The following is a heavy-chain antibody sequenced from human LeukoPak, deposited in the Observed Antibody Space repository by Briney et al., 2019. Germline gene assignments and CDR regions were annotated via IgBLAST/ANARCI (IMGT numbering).Heavy chain of an antibody. CDR1: GGSISSSSYY. Sequence: SETLSLTCTVSGGSISSSSYYWGWIRQPPGKGLEWIGSIYYSGSTYYNPSLKSRVTISVDTSKNQFSLKLSSVTAADTAVYYCAGRYFARTGFRDYWGQGTLVTVSS. CDR3: AGRYFARTGFRDY. D-gene: IGHD3-9*01. J-gene: IGHJ4*02. V-gene: IGHV4-39*01. CDR2: IYYSGST.